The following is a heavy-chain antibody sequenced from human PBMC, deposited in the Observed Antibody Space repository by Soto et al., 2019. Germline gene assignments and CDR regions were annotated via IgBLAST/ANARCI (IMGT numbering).Heavy chain of an antibody. V-gene: IGHV1-2*04. J-gene: IGHJ6*02. CDR3: ARDNRIPVGYYGMDV. Sequence: GASVKVSCKASGYTFTGYYMHWVRQAPGQGLEWMGWINPNSGGTNYAQKFQGWVTMTRDTSISTAYMELSRLRSDDTAVYYCARDNRIPVGYYGMDVWGQGTKVTVSS. D-gene: IGHD2-21*01. CDR2: INPNSGGT. CDR1: GYTFTGYY.